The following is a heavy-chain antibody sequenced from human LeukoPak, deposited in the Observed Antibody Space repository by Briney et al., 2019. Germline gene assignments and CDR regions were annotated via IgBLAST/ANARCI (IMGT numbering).Heavy chain of an antibody. Sequence: SVKVSCKASGGTFSSYAISWVRQATGQGLEWMGGIIPIFGTANYAQKFQGRVTITADESTSTAYMELSSLRSEDTAVYYCARGLYDFWSGYAFDYWGQGTLVTVSS. V-gene: IGHV1-69*13. CDR3: ARGLYDFWSGYAFDY. CDR2: IIPIFGTA. CDR1: GGTFSSYA. D-gene: IGHD3-3*01. J-gene: IGHJ4*02.